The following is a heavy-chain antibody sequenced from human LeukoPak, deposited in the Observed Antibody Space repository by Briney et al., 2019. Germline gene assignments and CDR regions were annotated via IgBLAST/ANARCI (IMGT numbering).Heavy chain of an antibody. Sequence: GGSLRLSCVASAFTFTNSYMSWIRQAPGKGLEWVSYISSSASTIFYADSVKGRFTISRDNVKNSLYLEMNSLRAEDTAVYYCARTIGSGPLGHFDYWGQGTLVTVSS. V-gene: IGHV3-11*01. CDR2: ISSSASTI. CDR1: AFTFTNSY. D-gene: IGHD3-3*01. J-gene: IGHJ4*02. CDR3: ARTIGSGPLGHFDY.